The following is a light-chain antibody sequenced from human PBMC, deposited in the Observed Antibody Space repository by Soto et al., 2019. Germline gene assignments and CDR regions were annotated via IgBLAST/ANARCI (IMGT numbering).Light chain of an antibody. CDR3: QKYDDAPLT. CDR1: QDISTY. Sequence: DIQMTQAPSSLSASVGDRVTITCRARQDISTYLAWYQQKPGKVPKLLISAAYTLQSGVPPRFSGRGAGTDFTLIISSLQPDDVATYYCQKYDDAPLTCGGGTKVEIK. V-gene: IGKV1-27*01. CDR2: AAY. J-gene: IGKJ4*01.